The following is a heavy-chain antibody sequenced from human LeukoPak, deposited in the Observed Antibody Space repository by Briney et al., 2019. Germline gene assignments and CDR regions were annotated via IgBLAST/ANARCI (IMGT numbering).Heavy chain of an antibody. Sequence: PSETLSLTCTVSGGSISSYYWSWIRQPPGKGLEWIGYIYYSGNTNYNPSLKSRVTISVDTSKNQLSLKLSSVTAADTAVYYCARGAYSNYGGDYYYYYMDVWGKGTTVTVSS. J-gene: IGHJ6*03. CDR3: ARGAYSNYGGDYYYYYMDV. CDR2: IYYSGNT. CDR1: GGSISSYY. V-gene: IGHV4-59*01. D-gene: IGHD4-11*01.